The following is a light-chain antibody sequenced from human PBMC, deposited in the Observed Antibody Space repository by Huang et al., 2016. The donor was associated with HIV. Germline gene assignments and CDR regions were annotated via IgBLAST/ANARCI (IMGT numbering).Light chain of an antibody. CDR2: SSS. V-gene: IGKV1-9*01. CDR1: QAIGTY. Sequence: IQLTQSPCSLSASVGDRVTITCRANQAIGTYLAWYQQKPGKAPELLLNSSSTLRSGVPSRFSGGGSGTEFTLTITSLQPEDFASYSCQHLYTFGGGTKVEIK. CDR3: QHLYT. J-gene: IGKJ4*01.